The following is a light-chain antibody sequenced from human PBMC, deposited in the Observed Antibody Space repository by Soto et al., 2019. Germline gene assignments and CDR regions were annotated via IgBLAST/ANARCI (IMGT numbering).Light chain of an antibody. Sequence: DIQMTQSPSALSASVGDRVTITCRASQSISRYLNWYQQKPGKAPEPLIYAASSLQSGVPSRFSGSGSGTDFTLTISNLQPEDFATYFCQQTYSTLFPFGPGTKVEIK. CDR1: QSISRY. V-gene: IGKV1-39*01. CDR2: AAS. CDR3: QQTYSTLFP. J-gene: IGKJ3*01.